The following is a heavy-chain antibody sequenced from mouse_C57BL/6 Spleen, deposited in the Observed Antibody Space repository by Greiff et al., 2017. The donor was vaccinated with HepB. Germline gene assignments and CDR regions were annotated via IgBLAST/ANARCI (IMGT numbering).Heavy chain of an antibody. CDR1: GYTFTDYY. CDR3: ARRTPTTVVATDYFDY. V-gene: IGHV1-75*01. J-gene: IGHJ2*01. D-gene: IGHD1-1*01. Sequence: VQLQQSGPELVKPGASVKISCKASGYTFTDYYINWVKQRPGQGLEWIGWIFPGSGSTYYNEKFKGKATLTVDKSSSTAYMLLSSLTSEDSAVYFCARRTPTTVVATDYFDYWGQGTTLTVSS. CDR2: IFPGSGST.